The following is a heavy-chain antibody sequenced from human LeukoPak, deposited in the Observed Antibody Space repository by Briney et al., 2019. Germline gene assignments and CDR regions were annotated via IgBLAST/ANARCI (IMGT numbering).Heavy chain of an antibody. D-gene: IGHD1-26*01. CDR2: INHSGST. CDR3: ARECLMVGVYDAFDI. J-gene: IGHJ3*02. Sequence: PSETLSLTCAVYGGSFSGYYWSWIRQPPGTGLEWIGEINHSGSTNYNPSLKSRVTISVDTSKNQFSLKLSSVAAADTAVYYCARECLMVGVYDAFDIWGQGTMVTVSS. CDR1: GGSFSGYY. V-gene: IGHV4-34*01.